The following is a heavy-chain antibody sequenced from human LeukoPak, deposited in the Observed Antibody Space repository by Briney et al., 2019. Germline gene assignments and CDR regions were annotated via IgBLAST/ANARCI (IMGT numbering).Heavy chain of an antibody. D-gene: IGHD3-10*01. Sequence: ASVKVSCKASGYTFTGYFMHWVRQAPGQGLEWMGWINPSSGVTNYAQKLQGRVTMTTDTSTSTAYMELRSLRSDDTAVYYCARDHGFYGSGSYYGYWGQGTLVTVSS. CDR1: GYTFTGYF. J-gene: IGHJ4*02. CDR3: ARDHGFYGSGSYYGY. CDR2: INPSSGVT. V-gene: IGHV1-2*02.